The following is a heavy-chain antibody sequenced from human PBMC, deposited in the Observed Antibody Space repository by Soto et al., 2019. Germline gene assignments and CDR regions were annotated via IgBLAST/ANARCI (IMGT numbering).Heavy chain of an antibody. CDR2: TWYDGRNN. CDR3: ARDFGYAWKSHWFDP. Sequence: QAQLVESGGGVVQPGRSPRLSCAASGFTFSSYGMHWIRQAPGKGLEWVAFTWYDGRNNYYADSVKGRFTISRDNSNNTLYLQLHSLRAEDTAVYYCARDFGYAWKSHWFDPWGQGTLVTVSS. J-gene: IGHJ5*02. D-gene: IGHD1-20*01. V-gene: IGHV3-33*01. CDR1: GFTFSSYG.